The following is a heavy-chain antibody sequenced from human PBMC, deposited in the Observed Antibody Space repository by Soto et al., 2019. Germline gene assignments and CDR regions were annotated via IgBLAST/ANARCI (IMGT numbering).Heavy chain of an antibody. Sequence: GGSLRLSCAVSGFSFSTYAMHRVRQAPGKGLEWLAIIWFDGVKEYYAESVRGRFTISIDNSKNTVFLQMDTVGAEDSALYYCTRATFDVWGQGTTVTVSS. CDR2: IWFDGVKE. J-gene: IGHJ6*02. CDR1: GFSFSTYA. CDR3: TRATFDV. V-gene: IGHV3-33*01.